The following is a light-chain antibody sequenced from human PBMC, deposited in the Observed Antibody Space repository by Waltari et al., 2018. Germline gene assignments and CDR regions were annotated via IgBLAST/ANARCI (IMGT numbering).Light chain of an antibody. CDR3: CSNVGSSVF. CDR2: EGN. J-gene: IGLJ2*01. CDR1: NSNAGSYNL. Sequence: QSALTQPASVSGSPGQSITISCTGCNSNAGSYNLFSWYQKHPGKAPKLLIYEGNRRPSGVSNRFSGSKSDNTASLTLSGLQAEDEADYYCCSNVGSSVFFGGGTKLTVL. V-gene: IGLV2-23*03.